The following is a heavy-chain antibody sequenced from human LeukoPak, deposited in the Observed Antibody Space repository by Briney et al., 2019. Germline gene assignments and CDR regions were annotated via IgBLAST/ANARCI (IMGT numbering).Heavy chain of an antibody. J-gene: IGHJ4*02. Sequence: GGSLRLSCAASGFTFDDYAMHWVRQAPGKGLEWVSGISWNSGTIGYADSVKGRFTISRDNAKNSLFLQMNSLRAEDTALYYCAKDKVFGGELDYWGQGTLVTVSS. D-gene: IGHD3-10*01. CDR1: GFTFDDYA. V-gene: IGHV3-9*01. CDR3: AKDKVFGGELDY. CDR2: ISWNSGTI.